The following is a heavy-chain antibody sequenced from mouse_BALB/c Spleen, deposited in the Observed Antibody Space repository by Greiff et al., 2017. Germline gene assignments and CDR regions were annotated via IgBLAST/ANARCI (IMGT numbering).Heavy chain of an antibody. Sequence: VKLMESGPSLVQPSQSLSITCTVSGFSLTSYGVHWVRQSPGKGLEWLGVIWRGGSTDYNAAFMSRLSITKDNSKSQVFFKMNSLQADDTAIYYCAKGGYYDYDGGYFDVWGAGTTVTVSS. V-gene: IGHV2-5-1*01. J-gene: IGHJ1*01. CDR1: GFSLTSYG. CDR3: AKGGYYDYDGGYFDV. CDR2: IWRGGST. D-gene: IGHD2-4*01.